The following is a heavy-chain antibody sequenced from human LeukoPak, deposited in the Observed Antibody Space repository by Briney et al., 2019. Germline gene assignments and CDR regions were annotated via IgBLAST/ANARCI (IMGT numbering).Heavy chain of an antibody. J-gene: IGHJ4*02. CDR2: IYYSGST. Sequence: PSETLSLTCTVSGGSISSYYWSWIRQPPGKGLEWIGYIYYSGSTNYNPSLKSRVTISVDTSKNQFSLKLSSVTAADTAVYYCARRSGGSSSFFDYWGQGTLVTVSS. V-gene: IGHV4-59*08. CDR3: ARRSGGSSSFFDY. CDR1: GGSISSYY. D-gene: IGHD2-15*01.